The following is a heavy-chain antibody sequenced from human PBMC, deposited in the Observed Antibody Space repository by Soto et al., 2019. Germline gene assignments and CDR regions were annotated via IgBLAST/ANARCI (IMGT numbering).Heavy chain of an antibody. V-gene: IGHV4-31*03. CDR2: IYYSGST. J-gene: IGHJ4*02. CDR3: ARRFSWGLTTFTFYYFDY. CDR1: GGSISSGGYY. Sequence: SETLSLTCTVSGGSISSGGYYWSWIRQHPGKGLEWIGYIYYSGSTYYNPSLKSRVTISVDTSKDQFSLKLSSVTAADTAVYYCARRFSWGLTTFTFYYFDYWGQGTLVTVSS. D-gene: IGHD7-27*01.